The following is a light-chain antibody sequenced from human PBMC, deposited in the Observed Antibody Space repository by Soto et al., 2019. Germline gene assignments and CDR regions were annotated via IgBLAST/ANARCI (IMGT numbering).Light chain of an antibody. CDR1: QSVLYSSNNKNY. CDR3: QQYYSTPLT. V-gene: IGKV4-1*01. J-gene: IGKJ4*01. Sequence: DIVMTQSPDSLAVSLGERATINCKSSQSVLYSSNNKNYLAWYQQKPGQPPKLLIYWASTRESGVTDRFGGSGSGTDFTLTISSLQAEDVAVYYCQQYYSTPLTFGGGTKVDIK. CDR2: WAS.